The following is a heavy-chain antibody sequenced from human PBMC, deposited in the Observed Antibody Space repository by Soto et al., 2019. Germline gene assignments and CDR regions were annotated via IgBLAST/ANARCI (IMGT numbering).Heavy chain of an antibody. CDR2: NYYSGST. J-gene: IGHJ6*01. CDR1: GGSISSSSSY. CDR3: ARGASGYCRGGSCPRADGMDD. V-gene: IGHV4-39*01. Sequence: SETLSLTCTVSGGSISSSSSYWGWIRQPPGKGREWVGSNYYSGSTYYNPSLKSRVTISVDTSKNQFSLTLISVTAAHPVEYYCARGASGYCRGGSCPRADGMDDGGQGTTVTVSS. D-gene: IGHD2-15*01.